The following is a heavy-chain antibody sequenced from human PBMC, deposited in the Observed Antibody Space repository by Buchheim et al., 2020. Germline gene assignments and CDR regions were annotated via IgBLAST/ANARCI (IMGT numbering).Heavy chain of an antibody. CDR1: GGSISSSSYY. V-gene: IGHV4-39*01. D-gene: IGHD5-12*01. CDR2: IYYSGST. Sequence: QLQLQESGPGLVKPSGTLSLTCTVSGGSISSSSYYWGWIRQPPGKGLEWIGSIYYSGSTYYNPSLKSRVTISVDTSKNQFSLKLSSVTAADTAVYYCARLLSGYDLYYFDYWGQGTL. CDR3: ARLLSGYDLYYFDY. J-gene: IGHJ4*02.